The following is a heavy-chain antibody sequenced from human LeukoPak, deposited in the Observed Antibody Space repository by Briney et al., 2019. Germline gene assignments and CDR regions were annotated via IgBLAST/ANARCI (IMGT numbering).Heavy chain of an antibody. D-gene: IGHD6-13*01. CDR1: GYTFTSYA. V-gene: IGHV7-4-1*02. CDR3: ARTGAAAEPLVHTPRYYFDY. J-gene: IGHJ4*02. CDR2: INTNTGNP. Sequence: ASVKVSCKASGYTFTSYAMNWVRQAPGQGLEWMGWINTNTGNPTYAQGFTGRFVFSLDTSVSTAYLQISSLKAEDTAVYYCARTGAAAEPLVHTPRYYFDYWGQGTLVTVSS.